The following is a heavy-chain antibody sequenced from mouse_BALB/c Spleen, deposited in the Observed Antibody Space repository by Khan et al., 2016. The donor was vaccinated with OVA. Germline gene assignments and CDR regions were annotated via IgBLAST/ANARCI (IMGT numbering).Heavy chain of an antibody. CDR3: ARVYGGDFDY. CDR2: ISYSGNT. V-gene: IGHV3-2*02. Sequence: EVQLVESGPGLVKPSQSLSLTCTVTGYSITSDYAWNWLRQFPGNKLEWMGFISYSGNTNYNPSLKSRISITRDTTKNQFFLQLNSVTIEDTATYDCARVYGGDFDYWGQGTTLTVSS. CDR1: GYSITSDYA. D-gene: IGHD1-1*01. J-gene: IGHJ2*01.